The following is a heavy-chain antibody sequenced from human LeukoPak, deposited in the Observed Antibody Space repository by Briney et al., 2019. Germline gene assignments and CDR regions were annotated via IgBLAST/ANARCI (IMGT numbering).Heavy chain of an antibody. Sequence: SETLSLTCTVSGGSISSYYWSWIQQPPGRGLEWIGYIYYSGSTNYNPSLKSRVTISVDTSKNQCSLKLSSVTAADTAVYYCARLGRGYFDYWGQGTLVTVSS. J-gene: IGHJ4*02. D-gene: IGHD2-15*01. V-gene: IGHV4-59*01. CDR1: GGSISSYY. CDR3: ARLGRGYFDY. CDR2: IYYSGST.